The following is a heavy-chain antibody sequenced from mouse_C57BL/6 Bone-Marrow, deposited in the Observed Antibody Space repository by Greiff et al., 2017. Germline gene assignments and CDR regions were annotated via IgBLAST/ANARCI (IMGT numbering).Heavy chain of an antibody. Sequence: EVMLVESGGGLVQPGGSLKLSCAASGFTFSDYYMYWVRQTPEKRLEWVAYISNGGGSTYYPDTVKGRFTISRDNAKNTLYLQMSRLKSEDTAMYYCARHFYDGYLYYFDYWGQGTTLTVSS. D-gene: IGHD2-3*01. CDR1: GFTFSDYY. V-gene: IGHV5-12*01. CDR2: ISNGGGST. J-gene: IGHJ2*01. CDR3: ARHFYDGYLYYFDY.